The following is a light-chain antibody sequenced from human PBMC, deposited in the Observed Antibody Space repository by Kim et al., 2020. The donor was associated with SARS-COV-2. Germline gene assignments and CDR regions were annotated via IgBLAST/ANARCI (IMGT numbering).Light chain of an antibody. CDR1: SSNIGSET. CDR3: GVWDDSLNGPV. V-gene: IGLV1-44*01. J-gene: IGLJ3*02. CDR2: SNT. Sequence: QSVLSQSPSSSGTPGQRVTSSCSGSSSNIGSETVNWYQQVPGTAPKLLIHSNTQRPSGVPDRFSGSKSGTSASLAIGGLQSEDEAEYFCGVWDDSLNGPVFGGGTKVTVL.